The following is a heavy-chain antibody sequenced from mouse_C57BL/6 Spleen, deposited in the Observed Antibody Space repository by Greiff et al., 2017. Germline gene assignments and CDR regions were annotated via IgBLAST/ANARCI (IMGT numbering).Heavy chain of an antibody. V-gene: IGHV5-17*01. CDR1: GFTFSDDG. J-gene: IGHJ4*01. Sequence: EVMLVESGGGLVKPGGSLKLSCAASGFTFSDDGMHWVRQAPEKGLEWVAYISSGSSTIYYADTVKGRFTISRDNAKNTLFLQMTSLRSEDTAMYYCARGDYYAMDYWGQGTSVTVSS. CDR2: ISSGSSTI. CDR3: ARGDYYAMDY.